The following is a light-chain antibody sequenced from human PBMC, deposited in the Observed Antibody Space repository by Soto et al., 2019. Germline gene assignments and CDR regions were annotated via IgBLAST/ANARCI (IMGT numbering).Light chain of an antibody. Sequence: QSALTQPASVSGSPGQSITISCTGTSSDVGGYNYVSWYQQHPGKAPKLMIYDVSNRPSGVSNRFSGSKSGNTASLIISGLQAEDEADYYCSSYTSSSTLEVFGTGTMLTVL. CDR1: SSDVGGYNY. CDR3: SSYTSSSTLEV. CDR2: DVS. J-gene: IGLJ1*01. V-gene: IGLV2-14*01.